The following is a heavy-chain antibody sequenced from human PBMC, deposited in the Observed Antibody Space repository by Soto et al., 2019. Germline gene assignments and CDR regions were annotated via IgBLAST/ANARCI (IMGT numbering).Heavy chain of an antibody. J-gene: IGHJ4*02. CDR3: ARGHYFDRHEYPYYFEY. CDR1: VGSFSGYY. Sequence: PSETLSLTCAVYVGSFSGYYWSWIRQPPGKGLEWIGEINHSGSTNYNPSLKSRVTISVDTSKNQFSLKLRSVTAADTAVYYCARGHYFDRHEYPYYFEYWGQGTMLTVSS. V-gene: IGHV4-34*01. D-gene: IGHD3-22*01. CDR2: INHSGST.